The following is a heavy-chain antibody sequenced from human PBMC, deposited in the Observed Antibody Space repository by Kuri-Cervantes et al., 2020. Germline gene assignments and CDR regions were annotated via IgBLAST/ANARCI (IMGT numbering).Heavy chain of an antibody. V-gene: IGHV1-2*04. CDR3: ARWENDFYGSASYYPTGYFDD. D-gene: IGHD3-10*01. CDR1: GYTFTGYY. Sequence: ASVKVSCKASGYTFTGYYMHWVRQAPGQGLEWMGWINPNCGGTNYAQKFQGWVTMTRDTSISTAYMELSRLRADDTAVYYCARWENDFYGSASYYPTGYFDDWGQGTPVTVSS. CDR2: INPNCGGT. J-gene: IGHJ4*02.